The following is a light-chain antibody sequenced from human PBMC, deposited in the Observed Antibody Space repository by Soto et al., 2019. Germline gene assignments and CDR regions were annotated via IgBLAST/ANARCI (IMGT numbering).Light chain of an antibody. Sequence: QSVLTQPPSASGTPGQRVTISCSGSSSNIGGNYVHWYQQLPGTAPKLLIYRNYQRPSGVPDRFSGSKSGTSASLAISGLWSEDEADYYCAAWDDSLSAWVFGGGTKLTVL. CDR2: RNY. CDR3: AAWDDSLSAWV. CDR1: SSNIGGNY. V-gene: IGLV1-47*03. J-gene: IGLJ3*02.